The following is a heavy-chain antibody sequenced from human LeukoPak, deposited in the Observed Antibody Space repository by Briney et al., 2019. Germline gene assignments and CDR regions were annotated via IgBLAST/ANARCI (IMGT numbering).Heavy chain of an antibody. J-gene: IGHJ3*01. Sequence: ASVKVSCKASGYTFTNYAVHWVRQAPGQRLEWMGWINAGNGKTNYSQRFQGRVTLTRDTSASTVYMELRSLRSEDTAVYYCARDGYSSGWYFWGQGTMVTVSS. V-gene: IGHV1-3*01. CDR2: INAGNGKT. CDR1: GYTFTNYA. CDR3: ARDGYSSGWYF. D-gene: IGHD6-19*01.